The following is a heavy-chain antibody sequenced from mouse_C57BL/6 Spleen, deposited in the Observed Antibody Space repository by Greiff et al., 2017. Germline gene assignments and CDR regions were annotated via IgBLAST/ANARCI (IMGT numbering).Heavy chain of an antibody. J-gene: IGHJ3*01. V-gene: IGHV1-82*01. Sequence: VQLQQSGPELVKPGASVKISCKASGYAFSSSWRNWVKQRPGKGLEWIGRIYPGDGDTNYNGKFKGKATLTADKSSSTAYMQLSSLTSEDSAVYFCARGPPLFAYWGQGTLVTVSA. D-gene: IGHD3-3*01. CDR3: ARGPPLFAY. CDR2: IYPGDGDT. CDR1: GYAFSSSW.